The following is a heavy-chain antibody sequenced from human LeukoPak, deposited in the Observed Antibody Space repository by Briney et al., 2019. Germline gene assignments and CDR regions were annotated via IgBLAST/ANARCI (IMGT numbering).Heavy chain of an antibody. V-gene: IGHV3-30*18. CDR1: GFSFSNYG. J-gene: IGHJ6*02. D-gene: IGHD3-10*01. CDR2: ISKDGRNK. Sequence: PRGCLRLSCAASGFSFSNYGMRWVRQAPGKGLGWVAVISKDGRNKFYADSVKGRFTISRDNSKSTLDLQMDGLRAEDAAVYYCAKVSGSGDYPYYYYALDVWGQGTTVTVSS. CDR3: AKVSGSGDYPYYYYALDV.